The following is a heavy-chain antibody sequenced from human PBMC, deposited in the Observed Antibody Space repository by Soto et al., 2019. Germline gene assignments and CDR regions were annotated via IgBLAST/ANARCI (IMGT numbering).Heavy chain of an antibody. CDR3: ASDKDCSGGSCYSIGYYGMDV. CDR1: GGTFSSYS. CDR2: IIPIFGTA. J-gene: IGHJ6*02. D-gene: IGHD2-15*01. Sequence: SVKVSCKASGGTFSSYSISWVRQAPGQGLEWMGGIIPIFGTANYAQKFQGRVTITADESTSTAYMELSSLRSEDTAVYYCASDKDCSGGSCYSIGYYGMDVWGQGTTVTVSS. V-gene: IGHV1-69*13.